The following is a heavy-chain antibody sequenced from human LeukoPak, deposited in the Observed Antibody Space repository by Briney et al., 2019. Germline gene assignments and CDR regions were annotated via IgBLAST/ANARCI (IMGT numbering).Heavy chain of an antibody. CDR3: ARGLNDYYGSSDPDY. Sequence: GGSLRLSCAASGFTFSSYSMNWVRQAPGKGLEWVSSISSSSSYIYYADSVKGRFTISRDNAKNSLYLQMNSLRAEDTAVYYCARGLNDYYGSSDPDYWGQGTLVTVSS. CDR1: GFTFSSYS. J-gene: IGHJ4*02. CDR2: ISSSSSYI. D-gene: IGHD3-22*01. V-gene: IGHV3-21*01.